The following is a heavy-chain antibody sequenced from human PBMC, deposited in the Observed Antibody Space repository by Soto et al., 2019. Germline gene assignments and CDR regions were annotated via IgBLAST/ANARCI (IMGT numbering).Heavy chain of an antibody. V-gene: IGHV3-23*01. D-gene: IGHD6-19*01. Sequence: EVQLLESGGGLVEPGGSLRLFCAASGFTFSSYAMSWVRQATGKGVEGVSVISGSGGSTYYADSVKGRFTISRDNSKNTLYLQMNSLRAEDTAVYYCARRTSGWYLDYWGQGTLVTVSS. J-gene: IGHJ4*02. CDR3: ARRTSGWYLDY. CDR2: ISGSGGST. CDR1: GFTFSSYA.